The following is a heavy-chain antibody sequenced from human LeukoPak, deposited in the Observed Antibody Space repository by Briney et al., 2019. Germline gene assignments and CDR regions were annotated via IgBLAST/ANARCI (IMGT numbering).Heavy chain of an antibody. Sequence: GGSLRLSCAVSGVTVNINYMSWVRQAPGKGLEWVSVVYSGGTTYYTDSVKGRFTISRDNFKNTLYRQMNSLRAEDTAVCYSASLGGNGHFDYWGQGTLVTVSS. CDR2: VYSGGTT. CDR1: GVTVNINY. V-gene: IGHV3-53*01. J-gene: IGHJ4*02. D-gene: IGHD4-23*01. CDR3: ASLGGNGHFDY.